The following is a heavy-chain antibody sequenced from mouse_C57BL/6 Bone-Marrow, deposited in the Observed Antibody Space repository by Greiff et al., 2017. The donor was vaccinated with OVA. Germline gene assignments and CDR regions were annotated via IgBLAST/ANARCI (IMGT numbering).Heavy chain of an antibody. CDR2: FHPYNDDT. V-gene: IGHV1-47*01. Sequence: LEESGAELVKPGASVKMSCKASGYTFTTYPIEWMKQNHGKSLEWIGNFHPYNDDTKYNEKFKGKATLTVEKSSSTVYLDLSRLTSDDSAVYYCARGYYDYSYWYFDVWGTGTTVTVSS. D-gene: IGHD2-4*01. CDR1: GYTFTTYP. CDR3: ARGYYDYSYWYFDV. J-gene: IGHJ1*03.